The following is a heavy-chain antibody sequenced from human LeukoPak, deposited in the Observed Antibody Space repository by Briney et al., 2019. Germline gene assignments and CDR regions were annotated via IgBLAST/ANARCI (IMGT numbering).Heavy chain of an antibody. J-gene: IGHJ4*02. CDR2: IYYSGST. D-gene: IGHD6-13*01. CDR1: GGSISSYY. CDR3: ARAHQGIRSSSWWFDY. Sequence: PSETLYLTCTVSGGSISSYYWSWIRQPPGKGLEWIGYIYYSGSTNYNPSLKSRVTISVDTSKNQFSLKVSSVTAADTAVYYCARAHQGIRSSSWWFDYWGQGTLVTVSS. V-gene: IGHV4-59*01.